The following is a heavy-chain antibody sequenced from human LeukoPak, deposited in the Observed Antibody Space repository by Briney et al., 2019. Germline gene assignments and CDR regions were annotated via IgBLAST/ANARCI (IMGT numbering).Heavy chain of an antibody. V-gene: IGHV1-69*02. CDR1: GGTFSSYT. J-gene: IGHJ4*02. CDR2: IIPILGIA. CDR3: ARMPCSGGSCYPDY. D-gene: IGHD2-15*01. Sequence: SVTVSCKASGGTFSSYTISWVRQAPGQGLEWMGRIIPILGIANYAQKFQGRVTITADKSTSTAYMELSSLRSEDTAVYYCARMPCSGGSCYPDYWGQGTLVTVSS.